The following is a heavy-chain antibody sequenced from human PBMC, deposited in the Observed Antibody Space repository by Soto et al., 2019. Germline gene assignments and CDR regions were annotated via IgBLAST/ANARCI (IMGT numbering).Heavy chain of an antibody. CDR1: GGFLSESY. CDR3: VRIRDQLPSSVLWLDP. J-gene: IGHJ5*02. D-gene: IGHD1-1*01. Sequence: PSETLSLTCAVYGGFLSESYWTWIRQPPGKGLEWIGEINHVGGTNYNPSLKSRVTMSVDTSQNQFSLRLISVTAADTAMYFCVRIRDQLPSSVLWLDPWGQGTTVTVSS. CDR2: INHVGGT. V-gene: IGHV4-34*01.